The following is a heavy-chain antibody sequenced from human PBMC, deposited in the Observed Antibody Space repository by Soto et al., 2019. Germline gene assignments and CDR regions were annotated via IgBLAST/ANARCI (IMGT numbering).Heavy chain of an antibody. CDR2: ISAYNGNT. CDR3: AKDHDYGDCDDYFDY. CDR1: GYTFTSYG. V-gene: IGHV1-18*01. J-gene: IGHJ4*02. Sequence: GASVKVSCKASGYTFTSYGISWVRQAPGQGLEWMGWISAYNGNTNYAQKLQGRVTMTTDTSTSTAYMELRSLRSDDTAVYYCAKDHDYGDCDDYFDYWGQGTLVTVSS. D-gene: IGHD4-17*01.